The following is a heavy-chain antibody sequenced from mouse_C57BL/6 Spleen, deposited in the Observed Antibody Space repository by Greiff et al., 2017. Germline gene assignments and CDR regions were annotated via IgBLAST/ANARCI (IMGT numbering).Heavy chain of an antibody. CDR1: GYTFTDYE. Sequence: QVQLKESGAELVRPGASVTLSCTASGYTFTDYEMHWVKQTPVHGLEWIGAIDPETGGTAYNQKFKGKAILTADKSSSTAYMELRSLTSEDSAVYYCTREDYYGSPAYWGQGTLVTVSA. CDR2: IDPETGGT. D-gene: IGHD1-1*01. J-gene: IGHJ3*01. CDR3: TREDYYGSPAY. V-gene: IGHV1-15*01.